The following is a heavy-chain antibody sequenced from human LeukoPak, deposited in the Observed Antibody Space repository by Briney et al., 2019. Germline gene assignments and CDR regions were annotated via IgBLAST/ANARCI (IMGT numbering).Heavy chain of an antibody. CDR2: IKSKTDGGTT. Sequence: GGSLRLSCAASRFTFSNAWMSWVRQAPGKGLEWVGRIKSKTDGGTTDYAAPVKGRFTISRDDSKNTLYLQMNSLKTEDTAVYYCTTFGRPLWFGELLQIDYWGQGTLVTVSS. CDR3: TTFGRPLWFGELLQIDY. CDR1: RFTFSNAW. V-gene: IGHV3-15*01. D-gene: IGHD3-10*01. J-gene: IGHJ4*02.